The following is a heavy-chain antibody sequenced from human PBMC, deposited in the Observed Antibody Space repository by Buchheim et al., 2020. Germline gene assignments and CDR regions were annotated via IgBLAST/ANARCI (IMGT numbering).Heavy chain of an antibody. CDR2: WSFDGTSQ. CDR3: ARDQGGIHTYSYLYYIGLDV. V-gene: IGHV3-30*04. CDR1: GFSFSNFA. J-gene: IGHJ6*02. D-gene: IGHD5-18*01. Sequence: HVQLVESGGGVVQPGRSLRLSCAASGFSFSNFAMHWVRQAPGKGLEWVAVWSFDGTSQHYADSVKGRFTVSRDISRNTLDLQMTSLRVEDTAVYYCARDQGGIHTYSYLYYIGLDVWGQGTT.